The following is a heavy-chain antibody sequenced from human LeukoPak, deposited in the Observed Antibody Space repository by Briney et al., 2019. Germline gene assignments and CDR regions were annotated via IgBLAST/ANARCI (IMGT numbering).Heavy chain of an antibody. CDR3: AREDSSLSLDY. V-gene: IGHV3-33*01. CDR1: GFTFSSYG. D-gene: IGHD6-6*01. Sequence: PGRSLRLSCAASGFTFSSYGMHWVRQAPGKGLEWVAVIWYDGSNKYYADSVKGRFTISRDNSKNTLYLQMNSLRAEDTAVYYCAREDSSLSLDYWGQGTLGTVSS. CDR2: IWYDGSNK. J-gene: IGHJ4*02.